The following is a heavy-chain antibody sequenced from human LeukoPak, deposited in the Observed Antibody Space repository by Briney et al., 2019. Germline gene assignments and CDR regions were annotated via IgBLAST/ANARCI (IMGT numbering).Heavy chain of an antibody. CDR1: GFTFSSYA. D-gene: IGHD1-26*01. CDR2: ISYDGSNK. Sequence: GGSLRLSCAASGFTFSSYAMHWVRQAPGKGLEWVAVISYDGSNKYYADSVKGRFTISRDNSKNTLYLQMNSLRAEDTAVYYCARRFSPLGATGHSARGRPAALDYWGQGTLVTVSS. CDR3: ARRFSPLGATGHSARGRPAALDY. J-gene: IGHJ4*02. V-gene: IGHV3-30-3*01.